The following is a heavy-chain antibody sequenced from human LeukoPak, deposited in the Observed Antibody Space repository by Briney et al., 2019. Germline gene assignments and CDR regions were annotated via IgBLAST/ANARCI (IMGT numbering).Heavy chain of an antibody. CDR1: GYTFTSYY. Sequence: GASVKVSCKASGYTFTSYYMHWVRQAPGQGLEWMGIINPSGGSTSYAQKFQGRVTMTRDTSTSTVYMELSSLRSEDTAVYYCARNYYDSSGYLAVYYYYMDVWGKGTTVTVSS. D-gene: IGHD3-22*01. V-gene: IGHV1-46*01. CDR3: ARNYYDSSGYLAVYYYYMDV. J-gene: IGHJ6*03. CDR2: INPSGGST.